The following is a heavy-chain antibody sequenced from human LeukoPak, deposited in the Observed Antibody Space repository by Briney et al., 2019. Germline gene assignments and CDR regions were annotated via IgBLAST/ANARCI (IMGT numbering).Heavy chain of an antibody. CDR1: GLTVSSNY. J-gene: IGHJ4*02. V-gene: IGHV3-7*01. D-gene: IGHD3-3*01. CDR3: ARDRNTDFWSGYYTNYCDY. Sequence: GGSLRLSCAASGLTVSSNYMSWVRQAPGKGLEWVATIKQDGSEKYYVDSVKGRFTISRDNAKNSLYLQMNSLRAEDTAVYYCARDRNTDFWSGYYTNYCDYWGQGTLVTVSS. CDR2: IKQDGSEK.